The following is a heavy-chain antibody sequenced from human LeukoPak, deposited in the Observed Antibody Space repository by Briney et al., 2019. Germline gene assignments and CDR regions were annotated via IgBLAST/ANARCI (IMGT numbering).Heavy chain of an antibody. CDR2: ISAYNGNT. D-gene: IGHD3-22*01. J-gene: IGHJ4*02. CDR3: AIGEIVVVGNYYFDY. Sequence: APVKVSCKASGYTFTSYGISWVRQAPGQGLEWMGWISAYNGNTNYAQKLQGRVTMTTDTSTSTAYMELRSLRSDDTAVYYCAIGEIVVVGNYYFDYWGQGTLVTVSS. CDR1: GYTFTSYG. V-gene: IGHV1-18*01.